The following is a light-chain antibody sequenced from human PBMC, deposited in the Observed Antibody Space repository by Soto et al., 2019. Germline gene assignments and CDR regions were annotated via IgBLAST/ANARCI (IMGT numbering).Light chain of an antibody. CDR2: AAS. J-gene: IGKJ4*01. CDR3: QQSYRTPLT. Sequence: DIQMTQSPSSLSASVGDTVTITCRASQSISIYLNWYQQKPGKAPILLIYAASSLQNGVPSSFSGSGSGTDFTLTISSLQREDFATYYCQQSYRTPLTFGGGTKVEIK. V-gene: IGKV1-39*01. CDR1: QSISIY.